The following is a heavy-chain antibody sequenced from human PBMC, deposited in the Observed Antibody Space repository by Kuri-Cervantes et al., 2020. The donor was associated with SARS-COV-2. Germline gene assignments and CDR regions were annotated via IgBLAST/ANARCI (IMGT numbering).Heavy chain of an antibody. Sequence: SETLSLTCTVSGDSISSYYWSWIRQPAGKGLEWIGRTYISGSTNYNPSLESRVTMSIDTSRNQFSLRLSSVTAADTAVYYCAGGYTGWISNWGQGTLVTVSS. D-gene: IGHD2-2*03. CDR2: TYISGST. V-gene: IGHV4-4*07. J-gene: IGHJ4*02. CDR1: GDSISSYY. CDR3: AGGYTGWISN.